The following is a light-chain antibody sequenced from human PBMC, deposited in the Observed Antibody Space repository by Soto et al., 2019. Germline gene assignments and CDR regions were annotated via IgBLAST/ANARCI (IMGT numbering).Light chain of an antibody. V-gene: IGKV1-5*03. J-gene: IGKJ1*01. CDR1: QSISSW. CDR2: KAS. Sequence: DIQMTQSPSTLSASVGDRVTVTCRASQSISSWLAWYQQKAGKAPKLLIYKASALESGVPSRFSGSGSGTGFTLTISSLEPEDCATYYCEHYNTYPWTLGQGTKVEIK. CDR3: EHYNTYPWT.